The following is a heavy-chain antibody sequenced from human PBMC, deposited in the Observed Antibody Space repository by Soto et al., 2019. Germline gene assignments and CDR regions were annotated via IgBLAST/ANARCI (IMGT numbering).Heavy chain of an antibody. CDR1: GGTFSSYA. Sequence: QVQLVQSGAEVKKPGSSVKVSCKASGGTFSSYAISWVRQAPGQGLEWMGGIIPIFGTANYAQKFQGRVTITADESTRTGYMELGRLRSGDNAVYYCARAGRPWRSASGDWFRPRGQGTLVTVSS. J-gene: IGHJ5*02. V-gene: IGHV1-69*01. D-gene: IGHD3-10*01. CDR3: ARAGRPWRSASGDWFRP. CDR2: IIPIFGTA.